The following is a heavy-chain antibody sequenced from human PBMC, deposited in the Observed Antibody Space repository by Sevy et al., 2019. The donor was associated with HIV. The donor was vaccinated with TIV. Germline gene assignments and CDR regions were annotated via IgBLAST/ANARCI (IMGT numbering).Heavy chain of an antibody. Sequence: ASVKVSCKTSGYTFTSYRITWVRQAPGKGLEWLGWSSPHNGDTNYAQRVQGRVTMITDTSTTTAYLEWRSLTSDDTAEYYCARSYCSGGRCYSLAYWGQGTLVTVSS. J-gene: IGHJ4*02. CDR2: SSPHNGDT. D-gene: IGHD2-15*01. CDR3: ARSYCSGGRCYSLAY. V-gene: IGHV1-18*01. CDR1: GYTFTSYR.